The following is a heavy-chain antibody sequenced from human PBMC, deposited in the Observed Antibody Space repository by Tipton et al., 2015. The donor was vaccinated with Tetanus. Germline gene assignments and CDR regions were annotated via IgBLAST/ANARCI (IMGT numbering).Heavy chain of an antibody. V-gene: IGHV4-31*03. D-gene: IGHD6-6*01. CDR2: IYYRGDT. CDR3: ARDQGGGRVVRLNWLDP. CDR1: GDSISRGGYF. Sequence: TLSLTCTVSGDSISRGGYFWNWIRPRPGKGPEGIGYIYYRGDTYYNPSLKSRVSMSVDTSKNQFSLNLTSVTAADTAVYYCARDQGGGRVVRLNWLDPWGQGTLVTVSS. J-gene: IGHJ5*02.